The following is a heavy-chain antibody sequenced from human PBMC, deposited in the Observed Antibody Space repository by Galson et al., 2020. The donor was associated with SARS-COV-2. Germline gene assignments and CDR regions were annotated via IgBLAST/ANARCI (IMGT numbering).Heavy chain of an antibody. CDR1: GFTFSSYG. D-gene: IGHD4-17*01. J-gene: IGHJ6*02. CDR2: ISYDGSNK. Sequence: GESLKISCAASGFTFSSYGMHWVRQAPGKGLEWVAVISYDGSNKYYADSVKGRFTISRDNSKNTLYLQMNSLRAEDTAVYYCARTNDYGEPRDGMDVWGQGTTVTVSS. V-gene: IGHV3-30*03. CDR3: ARTNDYGEPRDGMDV.